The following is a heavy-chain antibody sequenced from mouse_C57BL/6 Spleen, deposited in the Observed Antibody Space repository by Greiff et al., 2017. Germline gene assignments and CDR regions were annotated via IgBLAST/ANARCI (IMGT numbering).Heavy chain of an antibody. J-gene: IGHJ2*01. CDR1: GYTFTSYW. CDR3: ARYRIGGTYVDY. D-gene: IGHD4-1*01. V-gene: IGHV1-69*01. Sequence: QVQLQQPGAELVMPGASVKLSCKASGYTFTSYWMHWVKQRPGQGLEWIGEIDPSDSYTNYNQKFKGKSTLTVDKSSSTAYMQLSSLTSEDSAVYYCARYRIGGTYVDYWGQGTTLTVSS. CDR2: IDPSDSYT.